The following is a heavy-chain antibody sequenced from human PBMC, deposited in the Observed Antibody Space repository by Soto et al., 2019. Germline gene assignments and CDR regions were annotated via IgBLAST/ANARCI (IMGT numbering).Heavy chain of an antibody. CDR1: GFSLSTSGVG. CDR3: EQVSLALAFDI. CDR2: IYWNDDK. Sequence: QITLKESGPPLVKPTQTLTLTCTFSGFSLSTSGVGVGWIRQPPGKALEWLALIYWNDDKRYSPSLKSRLTIPKDPFKNPVGPTMTHLDPLEIATFFFEQVSLALAFDIWGQGTMVTVSS. V-gene: IGHV2-5*01. J-gene: IGHJ3*02.